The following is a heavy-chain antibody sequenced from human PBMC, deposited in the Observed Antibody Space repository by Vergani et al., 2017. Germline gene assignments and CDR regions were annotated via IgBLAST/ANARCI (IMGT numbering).Heavy chain of an antibody. CDR3: ARDPKSYCSGGSCFSVWGAFDI. CDR2: ISHSGST. D-gene: IGHD2-15*01. J-gene: IGHJ3*02. CDR1: GDSFRSNKW. V-gene: IGHV4-4*03. Sequence: QVQLQESGPGLVKPPGTLSLTCAVSGDSFRSNKWWTWVRQSPGKTLEWIGEISHSGSTNYNPSLKGRVTLSLDTSKNQFSLRLSSVTAADTAVYYCARDPKSYCSGGSCFSVWGAFDIWGRGTTGTVSS.